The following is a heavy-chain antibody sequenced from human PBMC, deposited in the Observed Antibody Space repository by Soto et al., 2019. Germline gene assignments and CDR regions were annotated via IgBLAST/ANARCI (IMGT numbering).Heavy chain of an antibody. CDR1: GGTPSNSA. CDR2: ISTFNGKT. D-gene: IGHD3-9*01. CDR3: ARLLTEGATFREDAFDL. J-gene: IGHJ3*01. Sequence: LLLQSGAEVKKPGSSVKVSCKASGGTPSNSAISWVRQAPGQGLEWMGWISTFNGKTDYAQKFQGRVTMTADTITSTVHMELRSLRSADSAVYYCARLLTEGATFREDAFDLWGPGTKVTVSS. V-gene: IGHV1-18*04.